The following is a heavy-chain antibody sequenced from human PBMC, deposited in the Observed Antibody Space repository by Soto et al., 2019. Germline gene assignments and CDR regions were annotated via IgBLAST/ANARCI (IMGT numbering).Heavy chain of an antibody. CDR2: ISSTTNYI. CDR3: ARESEDLTSNFDY. CDR1: GFIFTRYS. Sequence: LRLSCAASGFIFTRYSMNWVRQAPGKVLEWVSSISSTTNYIYYGDSMKGRFTISRDNAKNSLYLEMNSLRAEDTAVYYCARESEDLTSNFDYWGQGTLVTVSS. J-gene: IGHJ4*02. V-gene: IGHV3-21*06.